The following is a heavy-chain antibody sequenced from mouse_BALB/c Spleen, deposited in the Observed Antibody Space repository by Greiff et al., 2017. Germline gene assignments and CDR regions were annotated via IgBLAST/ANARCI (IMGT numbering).Heavy chain of an antibody. J-gene: IGHJ2*01. CDR2: ISSGGSYT. CDR3: ARGHGSSYDYFDY. CDR1: GFTFSSYA. D-gene: IGHD1-1*01. V-gene: IGHV5-9-4*01. Sequence: DVMLVESGGGLVKPGGSLKLSCAASGFTFSSYAMSWVRQSPEKRLEWVAEISSGGSYTYYPDTVTGRFTISRDNAKNTLYLEMSSLRSEDTAMYYCARGHGSSYDYFDYWGQGTTLTVSS.